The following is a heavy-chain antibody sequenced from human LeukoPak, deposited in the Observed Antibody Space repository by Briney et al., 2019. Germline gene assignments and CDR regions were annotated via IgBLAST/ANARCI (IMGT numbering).Heavy chain of an antibody. CDR1: GFTVSSHY. V-gene: IGHV3-66*01. CDR2: IYSGGAT. Sequence: GGSLRLSCAASGFTVSSHYMNWVRQAPGKGLEWVSIIYSGGATYDADSVRGRFTISRDKSKNTLYLQMNSLRAEDTAVYYCARGYDSGGYYWGPGTLVTVSA. D-gene: IGHD3-22*01. CDR3: ARGYDSGGYY. J-gene: IGHJ4*02.